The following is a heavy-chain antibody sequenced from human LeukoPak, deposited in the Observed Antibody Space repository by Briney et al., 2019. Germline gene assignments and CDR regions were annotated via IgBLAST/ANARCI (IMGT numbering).Heavy chain of an antibody. CDR1: GYAFNAFG. D-gene: IGHD3-3*01. J-gene: IGHJ5*01. V-gene: IGHV1-18*04. CDR3: ARMSLGYNTNWSDF. CDR2: ISGYNGVT. Sequence: ASVKVSCKASGYAFNAFGFTWVRQAPGQGLEWMGWISGYNGVTNYAQNFQGRVTMTTDTSTSTAFMELGSLRFDDTAVYYCARMSLGYNTNWSDFWGQGTLVTVSS.